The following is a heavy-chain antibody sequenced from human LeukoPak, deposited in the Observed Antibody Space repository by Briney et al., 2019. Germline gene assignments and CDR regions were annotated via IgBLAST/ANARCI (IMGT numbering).Heavy chain of an antibody. CDR3: AKVPPSGYSFDY. V-gene: IGHV3-53*01. CDR1: GFTVSSNY. D-gene: IGHD5-18*01. Sequence: GGSLRLSCAASGFTVSSNYMSWVRQAPGKGLEWVSVIYSGGTTYYADSVKGRFTISRDNSKNTLYLQMNSLRAEDTAVYYCAKVPPSGYSFDYWGQGTLVTVSS. CDR2: IYSGGTT. J-gene: IGHJ4*02.